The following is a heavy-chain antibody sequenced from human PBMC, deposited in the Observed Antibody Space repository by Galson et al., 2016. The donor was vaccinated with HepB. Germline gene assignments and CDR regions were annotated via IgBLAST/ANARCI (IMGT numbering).Heavy chain of an antibody. V-gene: IGHV3-23*01. CDR3: AKVRFCSSTWCHPYYFDY. CDR1: GFSFSTSG. D-gene: IGHD2-2*01. CDR2: ITSSGGTT. J-gene: IGHJ4*02. Sequence: SLRLSCAASGFSFSTSGMSWVRQTPGRGLEWVSGITSSGGTTYYADSVQGRFTISRDNSKNTLYLRMSSLRAEDTAVYYCAKVRFCSSTWCHPYYFDYWGQGTLVTVSS.